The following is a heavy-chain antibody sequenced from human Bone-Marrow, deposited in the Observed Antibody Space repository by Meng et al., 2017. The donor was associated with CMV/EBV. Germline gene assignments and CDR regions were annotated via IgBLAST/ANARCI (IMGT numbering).Heavy chain of an antibody. Sequence: AVYGRSCSSYYGSWIRQNPGKGMEWMRESNQSRRTNYNAYRKSRVTIAVDTSKNQFSLKLSTVTAADTAVYYCARGSIIAAPYLDYWGQGTLVTVSS. CDR3: ARGSIIAAPYLDY. V-gene: IGHV4-34*01. D-gene: IGHD6-6*01. CDR2: SNQSRRT. J-gene: IGHJ4*02. CDR1: GRSCSSYY.